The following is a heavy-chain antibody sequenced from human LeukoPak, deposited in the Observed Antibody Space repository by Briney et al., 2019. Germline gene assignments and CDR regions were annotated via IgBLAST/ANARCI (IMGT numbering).Heavy chain of an antibody. V-gene: IGHV1-69*04. J-gene: IGHJ4*02. CDR1: GGTFSSYA. D-gene: IGHD4-23*01. CDR2: IIPILGIA. CDR3: ARGEHGGTVDY. Sequence: SVKVSCKASGGTFSSYAISWVRQAPGQGLEWMGRIIPILGIANYAQKFQGRVTITADKSTSTAYMELSSLRSEDTAVYYCARGEHGGTVDYWGQGTLATVSS.